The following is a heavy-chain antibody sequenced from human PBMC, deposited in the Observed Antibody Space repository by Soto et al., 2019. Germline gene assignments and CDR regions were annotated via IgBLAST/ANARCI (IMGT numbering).Heavy chain of an antibody. CDR3: ARADLVATIDY. CDR1: GGSISSGGYY. D-gene: IGHD5-12*01. J-gene: IGHJ4*02. CDR2: IYYSGST. Sequence: SETLSLTCTVSGGSISSGGYYWSWIRQHPGKGLEWIGYIYYSGSTYYNPSLKSRVTISVDTSKNQFSLKLSSVTAADTAVYYCARADLVATIDYWGQGTLVTVSS. V-gene: IGHV4-31*03.